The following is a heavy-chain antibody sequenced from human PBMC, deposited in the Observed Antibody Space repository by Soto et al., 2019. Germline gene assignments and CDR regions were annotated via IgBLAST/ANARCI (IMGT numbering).Heavy chain of an antibody. CDR1: GYTFTSYG. Sequence: VKVSCKASGYTFTSYGISWVRQAPGQGLEWMGWISVYNGNTNYAQKLQGRVTMTTDTSTSTAYMELRSLRSDDTAVYYCARDDIGVAVAVNFDYWGQGTLVTVSS. CDR2: ISVYNGNT. V-gene: IGHV1-18*01. J-gene: IGHJ4*02. CDR3: ARDDIGVAVAVNFDY. D-gene: IGHD6-19*01.